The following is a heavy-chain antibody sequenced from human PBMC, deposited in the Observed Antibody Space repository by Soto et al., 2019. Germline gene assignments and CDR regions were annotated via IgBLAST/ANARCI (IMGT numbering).Heavy chain of an antibody. V-gene: IGHV1-8*01. D-gene: IGHD6-13*01. CDR2: MNPNSGHT. CDR1: GYTFTSYD. Sequence: QVQLVQSGAEVKKPGASVKVSCKASGYTFTSYDINWVRQATGQGREWMGWMNPNSGHTGYAQKFQGRVTMTRNTSTSTAYMELRSLGSADTAVYYCARGLYSTVRFDPWGQGTLVTVSS. J-gene: IGHJ5*02. CDR3: ARGLYSTVRFDP.